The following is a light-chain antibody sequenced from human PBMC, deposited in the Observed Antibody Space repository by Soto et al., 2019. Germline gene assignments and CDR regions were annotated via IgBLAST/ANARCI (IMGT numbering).Light chain of an antibody. CDR1: SSDVGDYNY. V-gene: IGLV2-8*01. Sequence: QSALTQPPSAYGSTGLSFTISCTGTSSDVGDYNYVSWYQQHPGKAPKLMIYEVSKRPSGVPDRFSGSKSGNTASLTVSWLQAEDEADYYCSSYAGSNNVLFGGGTKVTVL. J-gene: IGLJ2*01. CDR2: EVS. CDR3: SSYAGSNNVL.